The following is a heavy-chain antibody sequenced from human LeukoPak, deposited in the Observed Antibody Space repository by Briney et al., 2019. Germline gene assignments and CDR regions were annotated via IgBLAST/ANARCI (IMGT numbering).Heavy chain of an antibody. J-gene: IGHJ3*02. Sequence: SETLSLTCTVSGYSISSGYYWGWIRQPPGKGLEWIGSIYHSGSTYYNPSLKSRVTISVDTSKNQFSLKLSSVTAADTAVYYCARALRDAFDIWGQGTMVTVSS. CDR1: GYSISSGYY. V-gene: IGHV4-38-2*02. CDR2: IYHSGST. D-gene: IGHD5-12*01. CDR3: ARALRDAFDI.